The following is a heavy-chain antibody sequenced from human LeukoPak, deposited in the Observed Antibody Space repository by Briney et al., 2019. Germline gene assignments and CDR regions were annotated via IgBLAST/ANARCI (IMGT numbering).Heavy chain of an antibody. CDR3: ARGGLRYWDY. CDR1: GGSISSYY. J-gene: IGHJ4*02. CDR2: IYTSGST. Sequence: SETLSLTCTVSGGSISSYYWSWLRQPAGKGLEWIGRIYTSGSTYYNPSLKSRVTISVDTSKNQFSLKLSSVTAADTAVYYCARGGLRYWDYWGQGTLVTVSS. D-gene: IGHD2-8*02. V-gene: IGHV4-4*07.